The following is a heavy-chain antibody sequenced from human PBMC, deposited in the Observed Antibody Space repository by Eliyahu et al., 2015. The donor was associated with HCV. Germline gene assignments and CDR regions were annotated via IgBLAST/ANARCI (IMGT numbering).Heavy chain of an antibody. CDR2: INPSGGST. Sequence: QVQLVQSXAXVXKPGASVKVSCKASGYTXTSYXMHXVRQAPGQGLXXMGIINPSGGSTSYAQKFQGRVTMTRDTSTSTVYMELSSLRSEDTAVYYCARRDCSGGSCYFDYWGQGTLVTVSS. J-gene: IGHJ4*02. CDR3: ARRDCSGGSCYFDY. D-gene: IGHD2-15*01. CDR1: GYTXTSYX. V-gene: IGHV1-46*03.